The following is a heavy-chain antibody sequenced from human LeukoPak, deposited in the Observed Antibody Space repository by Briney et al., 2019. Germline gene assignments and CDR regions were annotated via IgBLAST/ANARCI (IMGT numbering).Heavy chain of an antibody. Sequence: PGGSLRLSCAASGFSFSSYAMSWVRQAPGKGLEWVSSISGSGGITYYADSVKGRFTISRDNSKDTLYLQMSSLRVEDTAAYYCARYLGGRNAFDIWGQGTMVTVSS. V-gene: IGHV3-23*01. CDR2: ISGSGGIT. CDR3: ARYLGGRNAFDI. D-gene: IGHD3-16*01. CDR1: GFSFSSYA. J-gene: IGHJ3*02.